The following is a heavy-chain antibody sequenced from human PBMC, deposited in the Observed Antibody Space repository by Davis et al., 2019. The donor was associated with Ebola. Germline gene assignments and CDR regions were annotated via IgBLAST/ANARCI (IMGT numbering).Heavy chain of an antibody. CDR1: GFTFNSYG. D-gene: IGHD2-2*01. Sequence: GGSLRLSCAASGFTFNSYGMHWVRQAPGKGLEWLAVISDDGSNKYYADSVEGRFTISRDTSKETLYLQVNSLRAEDTAVYYCAKDSCSSRRCQDFYYGMDVWGQGTTVTVSS. CDR3: AKDSCSSRRCQDFYYGMDV. CDR2: ISDDGSNK. J-gene: IGHJ6*02. V-gene: IGHV3-30*18.